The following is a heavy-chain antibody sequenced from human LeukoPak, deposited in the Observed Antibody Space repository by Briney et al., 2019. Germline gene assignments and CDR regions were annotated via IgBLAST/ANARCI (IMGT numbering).Heavy chain of an antibody. CDR1: GYSISSDYY. V-gene: IGHV4-38-2*02. CDR2: IYHSGST. D-gene: IGHD3-10*01. J-gene: IGHJ3*02. CDR3: ARDRLGEMNEAFDI. Sequence: SETLSLTCTVSGYSISSDYYWGWIRQPPGKGLEWIGSIYHSGSTYYNPSLKGRVTISLDTSKNQFSLKLRSVTAADTAVYYCARDRLGEMNEAFDIWGQGTMVTVSS.